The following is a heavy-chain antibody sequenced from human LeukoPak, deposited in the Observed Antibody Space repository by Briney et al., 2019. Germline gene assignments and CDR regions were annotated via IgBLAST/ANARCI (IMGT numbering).Heavy chain of an antibody. Sequence: GGSLRLSCAASGFIFGNFWMTWVRQAPGKGLEWVSAISGSGGSTYYADSVKGRFTISRDNSKNTLYLQMNSLRAEDTAVYYCAKAGYCSSTSCPGGYYYGMDVWGKGTTVTVSS. CDR1: GFIFGNFW. J-gene: IGHJ6*04. CDR2: ISGSGGST. V-gene: IGHV3-23*01. D-gene: IGHD2-2*01. CDR3: AKAGYCSSTSCPGGYYYGMDV.